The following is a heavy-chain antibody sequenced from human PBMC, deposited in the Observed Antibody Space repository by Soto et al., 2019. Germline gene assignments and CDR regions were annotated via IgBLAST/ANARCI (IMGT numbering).Heavy chain of an antibody. J-gene: IGHJ4*02. Sequence: ASVKVSCKASGYTFTSYYMHWVRQAPGQGLEWMGIINPSGGSTSYAQKFQGRVTMTRDTSTSTVYMELSSLRSEDTAVYYCARDPTMVRGVIPNYFDYWGQGTLVTVSS. CDR2: INPSGGST. V-gene: IGHV1-46*01. CDR1: GYTFTSYY. D-gene: IGHD3-10*01. CDR3: ARDPTMVRGVIPNYFDY.